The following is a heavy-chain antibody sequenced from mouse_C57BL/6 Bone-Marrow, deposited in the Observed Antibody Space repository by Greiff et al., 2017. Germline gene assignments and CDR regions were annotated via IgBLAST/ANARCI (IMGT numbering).Heavy chain of an antibody. V-gene: IGHV5-6*01. CDR1: GFTFSSYG. CDR2: ISSGGSYT. CDR3: ARLLLKYFDY. Sequence: EVQLVESGGDLVKPGGSLKLSCAASGFTFSSYGMSWVRQTPDKRLEWVATISSGGSYTYYPDSVKGRFTISRDNAKNTLYLQMSSLKSEDTAMYYCARLLLKYFDYWGQGTTLTVSS. D-gene: IGHD2-3*01. J-gene: IGHJ2*01.